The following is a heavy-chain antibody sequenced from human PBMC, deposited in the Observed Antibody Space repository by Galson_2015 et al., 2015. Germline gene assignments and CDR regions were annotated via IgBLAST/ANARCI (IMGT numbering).Heavy chain of an antibody. D-gene: IGHD6-13*01. J-gene: IGHJ4*02. V-gene: IGHV1-2*06. Sequence: SVKVSCKASGYTFTGYYMHWVRQAPGQGLEWMGRINPNSGGTNYAQKFQGRVTMTRDTSISTAYMELSRLRSDDTAVYYCVPGWAAAAFAGGASGSGYWGQGTLVTVSS. CDR1: GYTFTGYY. CDR3: VPGWAAAAFAGGASGSGY. CDR2: INPNSGGT.